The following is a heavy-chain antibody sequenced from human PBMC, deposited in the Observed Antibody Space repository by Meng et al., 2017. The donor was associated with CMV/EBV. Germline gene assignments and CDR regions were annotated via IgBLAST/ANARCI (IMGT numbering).Heavy chain of an antibody. CDR1: GFTFSSYA. CDR2: ISYDGSNK. J-gene: IGHJ5*02. CDR3: APGWFDP. Sequence: QVRLAASGGGLVQPARSRALSCAASGFTFSSYAMHWVRQAPGKGLEWVAVISYDGSNKYYADSVKGRFTISRDNSKNTLYLQMNSLRAEDTAVYYCAPGWFDPWGQGTLVTVSS. V-gene: IGHV3-30-3*01.